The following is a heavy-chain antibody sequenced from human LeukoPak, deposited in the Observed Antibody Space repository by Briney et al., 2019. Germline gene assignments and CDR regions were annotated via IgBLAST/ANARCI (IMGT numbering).Heavy chain of an antibody. CDR1: GFTFSSYS. V-gene: IGHV3-21*01. J-gene: IGHJ4*02. CDR3: ARVEGRFGEFEYDY. Sequence: GGSLRLSCAASGFTFSSYSMNWVRQAPGKGLEWVSSITSSSSYIYYADSVKGRFTISRDNAKNSLYLQMNSLRAEDTAVYYCARVEGRFGEFEYDYWGQGTLVTVSS. CDR2: ITSSSSYI. D-gene: IGHD3-10*01.